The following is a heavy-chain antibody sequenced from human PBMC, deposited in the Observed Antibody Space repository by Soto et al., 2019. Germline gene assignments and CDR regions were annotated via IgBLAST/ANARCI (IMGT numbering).Heavy chain of an antibody. Sequence: PSETLSLTCTVSGGSISGYYWSWIRQPPGKGLEWIGYISYSGSTSYDPSLKSRISTSVDASKNQFSLKLSSVTAADTAVYYCARHRGNERFDYWGQGTLVTVSS. CDR3: ARHRGNERFDY. D-gene: IGHD1-1*01. CDR2: ISYSGST. J-gene: IGHJ4*02. V-gene: IGHV4-59*08. CDR1: GGSISGYY.